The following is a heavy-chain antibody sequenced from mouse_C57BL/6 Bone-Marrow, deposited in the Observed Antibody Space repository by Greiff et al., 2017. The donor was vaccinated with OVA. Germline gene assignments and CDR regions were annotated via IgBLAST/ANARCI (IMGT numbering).Heavy chain of an antibody. V-gene: IGHV8-8*01. CDR2: IWWDDDK. CDR1: GFSLSTFGMG. J-gene: IGHJ1*03. Sequence: QVQLKESGPGILQPSQTLSLTCSFSGFSLSTFGMGVGWIRQPSGKGLEWLAHIWWDDDKYYNPALKSRLTISKDTSKNQVFLKIANVDTADTATYYCARIAPITTVVAPRFDVWGTGTTVTVSS. D-gene: IGHD1-1*01. CDR3: ARIAPITTVVAPRFDV.